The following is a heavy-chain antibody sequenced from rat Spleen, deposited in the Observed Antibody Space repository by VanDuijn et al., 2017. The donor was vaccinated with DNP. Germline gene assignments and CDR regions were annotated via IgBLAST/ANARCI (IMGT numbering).Heavy chain of an antibody. Sequence: EVQLVESGGGLVQPGRSMKLSCTASGFTFSDYGMAWVLQAPTKGLEWVASIGPDGHITYYRDSVKGRFTISRDNAKSTLYLQMDSLRSEETATYYCARVQLGYYAMDAWGQGTSVTVSS. V-gene: IGHV5S11*01. CDR1: GFTFSDYG. CDR2: IGPDGHIT. J-gene: IGHJ4*01. D-gene: IGHD5-1*01. CDR3: ARVQLGYYAMDA.